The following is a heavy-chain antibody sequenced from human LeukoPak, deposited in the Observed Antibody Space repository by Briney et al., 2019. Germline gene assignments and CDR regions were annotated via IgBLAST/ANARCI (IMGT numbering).Heavy chain of an antibody. Sequence: GGSLRLSCAASGFTFSDYNMNWVRQSPEKGLEWVSAISGSGGSTYYADSVKGRFTISRDNSKNTLYLQMNSLRAEDTAVYYCAKGYSGYDLGAFDIWGQGTMVTVSS. CDR1: GFTFSDYN. CDR2: ISGSGGST. CDR3: AKGYSGYDLGAFDI. D-gene: IGHD5-12*01. J-gene: IGHJ3*02. V-gene: IGHV3-23*01.